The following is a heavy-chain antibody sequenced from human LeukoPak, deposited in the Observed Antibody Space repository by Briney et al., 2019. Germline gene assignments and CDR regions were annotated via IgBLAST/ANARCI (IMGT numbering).Heavy chain of an antibody. CDR1: GFTFSDYY. Sequence: GGSLRLSCAASGFTFSDYYMSWIRQAPGKGLEWVSYISSSGSTIYYADSVKGRFTISRDTAKNSLYLQMNSLRAEDTAVYYCARDLIGSYHYYYYYGMDVWGQGTTVTVSS. J-gene: IGHJ6*02. D-gene: IGHD2/OR15-2a*01. V-gene: IGHV3-11*01. CDR3: ARDLIGSYHYYYYYGMDV. CDR2: ISSSGSTI.